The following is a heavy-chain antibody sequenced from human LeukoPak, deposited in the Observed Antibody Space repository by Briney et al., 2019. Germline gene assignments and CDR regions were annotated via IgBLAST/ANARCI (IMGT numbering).Heavy chain of an antibody. Sequence: SVKVSCKASGGTFSNYAISWVRQAPGQGLEWMGGIIPIFGTANYAQKFQGRVTITADESTSTAYMELSSLRSEDTAVYYCARDTDYYGSGSYFNFDYWGQGTLVTVSS. D-gene: IGHD3-10*01. V-gene: IGHV1-69*13. J-gene: IGHJ4*02. CDR1: GGTFSNYA. CDR2: IIPIFGTA. CDR3: ARDTDYYGSGSYFNFDY.